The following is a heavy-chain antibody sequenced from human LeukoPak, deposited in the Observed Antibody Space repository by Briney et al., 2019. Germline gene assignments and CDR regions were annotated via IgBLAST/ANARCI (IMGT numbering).Heavy chain of an antibody. D-gene: IGHD4-17*01. CDR3: ARATTVTGDYYYYYGMDV. J-gene: IGHJ6*02. V-gene: IGHV1-8*01. CDR2: MNPNSGNT. Sequence: GASVKVSCKASGYTFTSYDINWVRQATGQGLEWMGWMNPNSGNTGYAQKFQGRVTMTRNTSKSTAYMELSSLRSEDTAVYYCARATTVTGDYYYYYGMDVWGQGTTVTVSS. CDR1: GYTFTSYD.